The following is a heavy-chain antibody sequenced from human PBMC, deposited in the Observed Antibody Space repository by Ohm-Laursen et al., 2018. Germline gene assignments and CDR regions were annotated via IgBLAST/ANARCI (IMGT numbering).Heavy chain of an antibody. V-gene: IGHV3-9*01. CDR3: AKDIRYQLLYMEY. CDR2: ISWNRGSI. J-gene: IGHJ4*02. CDR1: GFTFDDYA. Sequence: RSLRLSCAASGFTFDDYAMHWVRQAPGKGLEWVSGISWNRGSIGYADSVRGRFTISRDNAKKSLYLQMNSLRAEDTALYYCAKDIRYQLLYMEYWGQGTLVTVSS. D-gene: IGHD2-2*02.